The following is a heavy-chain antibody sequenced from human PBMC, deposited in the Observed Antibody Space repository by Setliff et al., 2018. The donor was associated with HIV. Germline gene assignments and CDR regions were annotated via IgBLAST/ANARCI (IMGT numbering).Heavy chain of an antibody. CDR1: GFTFSSYS. Sequence: PGGSLRLSCAASGFTFSSYSMNWVRQAPGKGLEWVSYISSSSSTIYYADSVKGRFIVSRDNIKNRLFLQMNSLTAEDTAVYYCARVRSGSYSPSDYWGQGTLVTVSS. V-gene: IGHV3-48*04. CDR3: ARVRSGSYSPSDY. J-gene: IGHJ4*02. CDR2: ISSSSSTI. D-gene: IGHD1-26*01.